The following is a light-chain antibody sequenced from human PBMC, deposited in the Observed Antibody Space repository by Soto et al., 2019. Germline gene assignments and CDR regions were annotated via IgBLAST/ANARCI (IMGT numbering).Light chain of an antibody. CDR3: QQSYMDPIT. V-gene: IGKV1-39*01. Sequence: IQMTQSPSSLSASVGNRVTITCRASQSISTYLNWYQKKPEKAPNLLIYDASRLQSGVPSRFSGSGGGTDFTLSISSVQPEDFATYFCQQSYMDPITFGQGTRLEIK. J-gene: IGKJ5*01. CDR2: DAS. CDR1: QSISTY.